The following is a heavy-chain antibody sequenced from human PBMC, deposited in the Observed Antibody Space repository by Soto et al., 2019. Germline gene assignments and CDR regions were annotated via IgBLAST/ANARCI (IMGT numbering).Heavy chain of an antibody. Sequence: VQLVESGGGVVQPGRSLRLSCAASGFTFSSYAMHWVRQAPGKGLEWVAVISYDGSNKYYADSVKGRFTISRDNSRNTLYLQMNSLRAEDTAVYYCAGGAPPGNWGQGTLVTVSS. CDR3: AGGAPPGN. J-gene: IGHJ4*02. D-gene: IGHD3-10*01. V-gene: IGHV3-30-3*01. CDR1: GFTFSSYA. CDR2: ISYDGSNK.